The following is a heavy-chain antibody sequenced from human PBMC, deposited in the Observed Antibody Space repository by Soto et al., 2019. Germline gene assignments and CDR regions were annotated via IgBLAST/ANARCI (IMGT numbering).Heavy chain of an antibody. CDR2: IWDDGSNQ. CDR1: GFTFSTYG. D-gene: IGHD6-19*01. J-gene: IGHJ4*02. Sequence: QVQLVESGGGVVHPGRSLRLSCAASGFTFSTYGMHWVRQAPGKGLEWVAVIWDDGSNQYYADSVEGRLTISRDNSKSTLYLQMDSLRPEDTAVYYCAKGGSSGWYLDYWGQGTLVTVSS. V-gene: IGHV3-30*18. CDR3: AKGGSSGWYLDY.